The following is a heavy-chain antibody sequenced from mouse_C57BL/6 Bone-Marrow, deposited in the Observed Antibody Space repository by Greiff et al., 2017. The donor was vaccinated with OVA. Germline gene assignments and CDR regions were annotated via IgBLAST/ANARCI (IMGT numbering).Heavy chain of an antibody. CDR1: GFNIKDVY. D-gene: IGHD2-4*01. CDR2: IDPENGDT. V-gene: IGHV14-4*01. Sequence: VQLQQSGAELVRPGASVKLSCTASGFNIKDVYMHWVKQRPEQGLEWIGWIDPENGDTEYASKFQGKATITADTSSNTAYLQLSSLTSEDTAVYYCTRWDDYDTWFAYWGQGTLVTVSA. J-gene: IGHJ3*01. CDR3: TRWDDYDTWFAY.